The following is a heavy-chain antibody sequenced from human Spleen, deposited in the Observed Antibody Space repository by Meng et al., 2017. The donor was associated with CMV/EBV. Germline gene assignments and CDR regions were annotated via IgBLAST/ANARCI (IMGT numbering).Heavy chain of an antibody. CDR3: ARDRDVYSSSSAGNWFDP. CDR2: IYYSGST. CDR1: GGSISSGDYY. D-gene: IGHD6-6*01. J-gene: IGHJ5*02. V-gene: IGHV4-30-4*08. Sequence: PQESGPGLVKPSQTLSPTCTVSGGSISSGDYYWSWIRQPPGKGLEWIGYIYYSGSTYYNPSLKSRVTISVDTSKNQFSLKLSSVTAADTAVYYCARDRDVYSSSSAGNWFDPWGQGTLVTVSS.